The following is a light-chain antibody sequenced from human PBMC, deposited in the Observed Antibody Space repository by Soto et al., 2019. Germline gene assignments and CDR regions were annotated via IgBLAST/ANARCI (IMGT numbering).Light chain of an antibody. Sequence: DIQMTQSPSSLSASVGDRVTITCRASQGISNYLAWYQQKPGKVPKLLIYAASTLQSGVPSRFSGSGAGTDFTLTISGLQPEDVATYCCQKYNSALGGTFGGGTKVEIK. CDR3: QKYNSALGGT. CDR1: QGISNY. V-gene: IGKV1-27*01. J-gene: IGKJ4*02. CDR2: AAS.